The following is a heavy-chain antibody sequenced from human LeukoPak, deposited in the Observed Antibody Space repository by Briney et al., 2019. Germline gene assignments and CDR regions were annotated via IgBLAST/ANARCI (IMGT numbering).Heavy chain of an antibody. CDR2: ISGSGGST. CDR3: AKLEEGYSSSASVDY. J-gene: IGHJ4*02. CDR1: GFTFSSYA. V-gene: IGHV3-23*01. D-gene: IGHD6-13*01. Sequence: GGSLRLSCAASGFTFSSYAMNWVRQAPGKGLEWVSAISGSGGSTYYADSVKGRFTISRDNSKNTLYLQMNSLRAEDTAVYYCAKLEEGYSSSASVDYWGQGTLVTVSS.